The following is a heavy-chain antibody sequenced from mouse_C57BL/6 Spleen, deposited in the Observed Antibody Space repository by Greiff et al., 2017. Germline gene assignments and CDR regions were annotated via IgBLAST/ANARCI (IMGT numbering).Heavy chain of an antibody. D-gene: IGHD1-1*01. CDR3: AREREFITTVVAPFDY. Sequence: VHLVESGPGLVQPSQSLSITCTVSGFSLTSYGVHWVRQSPGKGLEWLGVIWSGGSTDYNAAFISRLSISKDNSKSQVFFKMNSLQADDTAIYYCAREREFITTVVAPFDYWGQGTTLTVSS. V-gene: IGHV2-2*01. CDR2: IWSGGST. CDR1: GFSLTSYG. J-gene: IGHJ2*01.